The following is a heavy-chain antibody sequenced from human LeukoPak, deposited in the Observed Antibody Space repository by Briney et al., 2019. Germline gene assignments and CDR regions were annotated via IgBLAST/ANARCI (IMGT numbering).Heavy chain of an antibody. CDR2: VWYDGSNK. CDR1: GFTFSSYG. D-gene: IGHD5-12*01. V-gene: IGHV3-33*08. Sequence: PGGSLKLSCAASGFTFSSYGMHWVRQAPGKGLEWVAVVWYDGSNKYYADSVKGRFTISRDNSNNTLYLQMNSLRAEDTAVYYCAIEVTTRIFDYWGQGTLVTVSS. CDR3: AIEVTTRIFDY. J-gene: IGHJ4*02.